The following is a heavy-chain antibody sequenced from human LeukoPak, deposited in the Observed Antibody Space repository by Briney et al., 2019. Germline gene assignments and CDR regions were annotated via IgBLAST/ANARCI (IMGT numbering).Heavy chain of an antibody. V-gene: IGHV1-69*05. CDR3: TAGDSSSLLGAY. CDR1: GGTFSSYA. CDR2: IIPIFGTA. J-gene: IGHJ4*02. D-gene: IGHD3-22*01. Sequence: SVKVSCKVSGGTFSSYAISWVRQAPGQGLEWMGGIIPIFGTANYAQKFQGRVTITTDESTSTAYMELSSLRSEDTAVYYCTAGDSSSLLGAYWGQGTLVTVSS.